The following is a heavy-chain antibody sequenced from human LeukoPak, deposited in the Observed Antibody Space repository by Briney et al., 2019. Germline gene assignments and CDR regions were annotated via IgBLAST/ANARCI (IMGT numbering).Heavy chain of an antibody. CDR3: AKVGQAYSSSLPFDY. CDR2: ISGSGGST. D-gene: IGHD6-6*01. CDR1: GFTFSSYA. V-gene: IGHV3-23*01. J-gene: IGHJ4*02. Sequence: SGGSLRLSCAASGFTFSSYAMSWVRQAPGKGLEWVSAISGSGGSTYYADSVKGRFTISRDNSKNTLYLQMNSLTADDTAVYYCAKVGQAYSSSLPFDYWGQGTLVTVSS.